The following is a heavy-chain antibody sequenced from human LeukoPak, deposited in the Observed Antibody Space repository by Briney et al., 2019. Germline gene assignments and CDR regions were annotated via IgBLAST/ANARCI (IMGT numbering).Heavy chain of an antibody. CDR3: ANIPVSNHTLDY. Sequence: PGGSLRLSCAASGFTFCSYEMNWVRQAPGKGLEWVSYISSSGSTIYYADSGKGRFTISRDNAKNSLYLQMNSLRADDTAVYYCANIPVSNHTLDYWGQGTLVTVSS. J-gene: IGHJ4*02. CDR2: ISSSGSTI. V-gene: IGHV3-48*03. D-gene: IGHD4-11*01. CDR1: GFTFCSYE.